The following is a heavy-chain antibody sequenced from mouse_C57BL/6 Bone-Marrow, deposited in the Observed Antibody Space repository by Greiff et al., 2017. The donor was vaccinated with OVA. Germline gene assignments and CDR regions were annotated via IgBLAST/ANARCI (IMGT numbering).Heavy chain of an antibody. CDR1: GYAFTNYL. Sequence: VQLQQSGAELVRPGTSVKVSCKASGYAFTNYLIEWVKQRPGQGLEWIGVINPGSGGTNYNEKFKGKATLTADKSSSTAYMQLSSLTSEDSAVYFCARRYSNSYYAMDYWGQGTSVTFSS. CDR3: ARRYSNSYYAMDY. V-gene: IGHV1-54*01. CDR2: INPGSGGT. J-gene: IGHJ4*01. D-gene: IGHD2-5*01.